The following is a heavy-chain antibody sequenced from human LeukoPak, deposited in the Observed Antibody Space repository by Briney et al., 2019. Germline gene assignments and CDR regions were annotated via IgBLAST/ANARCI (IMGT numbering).Heavy chain of an antibody. CDR1: GGSISSYY. D-gene: IGHD4-17*01. Sequence: SETLSLTCTVSGGSISSYYWSWIRQPPGKGLEWIGYIYYTGSTNYNPSLKSRVIISVDTSKNQFSLKVSSVTAADTAVYYCVRSKSGTYGWFDPWGQGTLVTVSS. CDR3: VRSKSGTYGWFDP. J-gene: IGHJ5*02. CDR2: IYYTGST. V-gene: IGHV4-59*01.